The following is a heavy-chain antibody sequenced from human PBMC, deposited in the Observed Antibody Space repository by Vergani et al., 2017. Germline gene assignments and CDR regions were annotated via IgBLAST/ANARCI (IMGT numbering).Heavy chain of an antibody. Sequence: QVKLQESGPGLVKPSETLSLTCTVSGASVNSYYWRWIRQPPGKGLEWMGYVSFRGDTLYDPSVKGRMTISLNTSSNQFSLYLTSVTAADTAVYYCARGRGWNYRGGYMDVWGKGTTVTVSS. V-gene: IGHV4-59*02. CDR2: VSFRGDT. D-gene: IGHD1-7*01. CDR1: GASVNSYY. CDR3: ARGRGWNYRGGYMDV. J-gene: IGHJ6*03.